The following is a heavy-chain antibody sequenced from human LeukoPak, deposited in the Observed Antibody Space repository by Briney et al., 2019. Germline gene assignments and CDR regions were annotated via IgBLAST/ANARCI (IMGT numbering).Heavy chain of an antibody. D-gene: IGHD6-13*01. J-gene: IGHJ4*02. CDR3: ARDAYSSSWFPDY. CDR2: ISYDGSDK. Sequence: GGSLRLSCAASGFTFSSYAMHWVRQAPGKGLEWVALISYDGSDKYYADSVKGRFTISRDNSKNTLYLQMNSLRAEDTAVYYCARDAYSSSWFPDYWGQGTLVTVSS. CDR1: GFTFSSYA. V-gene: IGHV3-30-3*01.